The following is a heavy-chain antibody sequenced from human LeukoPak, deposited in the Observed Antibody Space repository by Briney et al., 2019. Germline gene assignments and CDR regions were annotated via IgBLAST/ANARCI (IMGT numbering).Heavy chain of an antibody. Sequence: ASVKVSCKASGYTFTCYYMHWVRQAPGQGLEGMGWINPNSGGTNYAQKFQGRGTMTRDTAISTAYMELSRLRSDDTAVYYCARANVDIVATIPHPQNWFDPWGQGTLVTVSS. J-gene: IGHJ5*02. CDR2: INPNSGGT. CDR1: GYTFTCYY. D-gene: IGHD5-12*01. V-gene: IGHV1-2*02. CDR3: ARANVDIVATIPHPQNWFDP.